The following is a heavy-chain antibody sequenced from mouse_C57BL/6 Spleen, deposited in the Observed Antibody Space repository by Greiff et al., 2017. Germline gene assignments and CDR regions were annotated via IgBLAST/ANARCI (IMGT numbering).Heavy chain of an antibody. D-gene: IGHD4-1*01. V-gene: IGHV1-64*01. Sequence: QVHVKQPGAELVKPGASVKLSCKASGYTFTSYWMHWVKQRPGQGLEWIGMIHPNSGSTNYNEKFKSKATLTVDKSSSTAYMQLSSLTSEDSAVYYCAKLAWYFDVWGTGTTVTVSS. CDR3: AKLAWYFDV. CDR2: IHPNSGST. CDR1: GYTFTSYW. J-gene: IGHJ1*03.